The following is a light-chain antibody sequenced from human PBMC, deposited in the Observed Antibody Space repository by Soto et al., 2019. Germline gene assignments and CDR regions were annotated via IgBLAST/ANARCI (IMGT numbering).Light chain of an antibody. J-gene: IGLJ2*01. CDR2: ANN. V-gene: IGLV1-40*01. CDR1: SSNIGAGYN. Sequence: QSVLTQPPSVSVAPGQRVTISCTGSSSNIGAGYNVHWYQQLPGTAPKLLIYANNNRPSGVPDRFSGSKSGNSASLAITGLQAEDEADYYCQSYDSSLSEGVFGGGTKLTVL. CDR3: QSYDSSLSEGV.